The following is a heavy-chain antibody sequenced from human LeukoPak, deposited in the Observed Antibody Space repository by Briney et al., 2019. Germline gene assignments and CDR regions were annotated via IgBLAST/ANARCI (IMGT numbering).Heavy chain of an antibody. CDR1: GGSISSRSYY. CDR2: IYYSGST. Sequence: SEALSLTCTVSGGSISSRSYYWGWIRQPPGKGLEWIGIIYYSGSTYSNPSLRSRVTISVDTSKNQFSLKLSSVTASDTALYYCARHGGSRYYDILTGFGYYYYYMDVWGKGTTVTISS. D-gene: IGHD3-9*01. CDR3: ARHGGSRYYDILTGFGYYYYYMDV. J-gene: IGHJ6*03. V-gene: IGHV4-39*01.